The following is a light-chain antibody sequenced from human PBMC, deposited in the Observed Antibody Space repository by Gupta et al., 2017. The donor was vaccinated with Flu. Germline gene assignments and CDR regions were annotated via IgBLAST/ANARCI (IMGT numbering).Light chain of an antibody. Sequence: EIVLTQSPGTLSLSPGERATLSCRASQSVSSSYLAWYQQKPGQAPRFLIYGASSRATGIPDRFSGSGSGTDFSLTISILEPEDFAVYYCQQYGSSPGTFGQGTKLEIK. J-gene: IGKJ2*01. CDR1: QSVSSSY. V-gene: IGKV3-20*01. CDR3: QQYGSSPGT. CDR2: GAS.